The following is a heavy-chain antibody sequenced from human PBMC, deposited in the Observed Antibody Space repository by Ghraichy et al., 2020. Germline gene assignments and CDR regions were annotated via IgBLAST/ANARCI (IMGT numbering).Heavy chain of an antibody. CDR3: AREHRRDYGMDV. V-gene: IGHV3-21*01. J-gene: IGHJ6*02. CDR1: GFTFSSYS. Sequence: GGSLRLSCAASGFTFSSYSMNWVRQAPGKGLEWVSSISSSSSYIYYADSVKGRFTISRDNAKNSLYLQMNSLRAEDTAVYYCAREHRRDYGMDVWGQGTTVTVSS. CDR2: ISSSSSYI.